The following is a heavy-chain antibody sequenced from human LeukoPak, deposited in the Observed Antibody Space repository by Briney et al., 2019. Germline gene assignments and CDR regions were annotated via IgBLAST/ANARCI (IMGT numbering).Heavy chain of an antibody. CDR3: ARGGDLDA. CDR1: GFTFSNYW. J-gene: IGHJ6*02. D-gene: IGHD2-21*01. Sequence: GGSLRLSCAASGFTFSNYWMNWARQAPGKGLEWVASINHNGNVNYYVDSVKGRFTISRDNAKNSLYLQMSNLRAEDTAVYFCARGGDLDAWGQGATVTVSS. V-gene: IGHV3-7*03. CDR2: INHNGNVN.